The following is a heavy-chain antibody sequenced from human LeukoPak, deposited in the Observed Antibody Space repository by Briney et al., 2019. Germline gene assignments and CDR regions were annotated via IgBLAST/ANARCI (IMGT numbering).Heavy chain of an antibody. CDR3: ARVGYYDSSGYYPLDAFDI. Sequence: ASVKVSCKASGYTFTGYIMHWVRQAPGQGLEWMGWINPNSGGTNYAQTLQGRVTMTRDTSISTAYMELSRLRSDDTAVYYCARVGYYDSSGYYPLDAFDIWGQGTMVTVSS. J-gene: IGHJ3*02. CDR2: INPNSGGT. D-gene: IGHD3-22*01. CDR1: GYTFTGYI. V-gene: IGHV1-2*02.